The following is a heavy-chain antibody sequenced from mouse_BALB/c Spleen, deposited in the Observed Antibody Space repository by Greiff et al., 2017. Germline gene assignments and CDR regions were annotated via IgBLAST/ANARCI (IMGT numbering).Heavy chain of an antibody. Sequence: QVQLKQSGPELVRPGVSVKISCKGSGYTFTDYAMHWVKQSHAKSLEWIGVISTYYGNTNYNQKFKGKATMTVDKSSSTAYMELARLTSEDSAIYYCARWGTMITGRDYYAMDYWGQGTSVTVSS. J-gene: IGHJ4*01. CDR3: ARWGTMITGRDYYAMDY. V-gene: IGHV1-67*01. CDR2: ISTYYGNT. CDR1: GYTFTDYA. D-gene: IGHD2-4*01.